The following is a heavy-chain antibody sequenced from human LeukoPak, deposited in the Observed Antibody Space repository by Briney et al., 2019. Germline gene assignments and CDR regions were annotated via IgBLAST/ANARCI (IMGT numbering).Heavy chain of an antibody. Sequence: GGSLRLSCAAPGFTFSSYSMNWVRQAPGKGLEWVSYISSSSSTIYYADSVKGRFTISRDNAKNSLYLQMNSLRAEDTAVYYCARDVVRGIDYWGQGTLVTVSS. D-gene: IGHD3-10*01. CDR2: ISSSSSTI. CDR1: GFTFSSYS. J-gene: IGHJ4*02. CDR3: ARDVVRGIDY. V-gene: IGHV3-48*01.